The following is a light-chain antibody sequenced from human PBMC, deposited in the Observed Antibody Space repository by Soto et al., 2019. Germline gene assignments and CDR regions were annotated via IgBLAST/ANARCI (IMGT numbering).Light chain of an antibody. Sequence: DIQMTQSPSSXSASVGDRVTITCGASQNIRTYLNWYQQKPGKAPKLLIYAVSNLQSGVPSRFSGSRSRTDFTPTISSLLPDDFPTSYCHNYSVYWTFGQGTKVDIK. J-gene: IGKJ1*01. CDR3: HNYSVYWT. CDR1: QNIRTY. V-gene: IGKV1-39*01. CDR2: AVS.